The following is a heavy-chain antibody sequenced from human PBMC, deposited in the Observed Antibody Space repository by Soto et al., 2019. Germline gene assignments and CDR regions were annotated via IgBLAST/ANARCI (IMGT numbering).Heavy chain of an antibody. CDR3: AKVRPGQGSFLDY. CDR1: GFTFSSYA. Sequence: GGSLRLSCAASGFTFSSYAMSWVRQAPGKGLKWVSAISGSGGSTYYADSAKGRFTISRDNSKNTLYLQMNSLRVEDTAVYYCAKVRPGQGSFLDYWGQGTLVTVPQ. V-gene: IGHV3-23*01. CDR2: ISGSGGST. D-gene: IGHD6-13*01. J-gene: IGHJ4*02.